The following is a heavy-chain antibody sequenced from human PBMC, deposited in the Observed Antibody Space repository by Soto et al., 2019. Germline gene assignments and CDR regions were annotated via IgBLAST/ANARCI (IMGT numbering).Heavy chain of an antibody. Sequence: QVQLVQSGAEVKKPGASVKVSCKASGYTFTSYGISWVRQAPGQGLEWMGWISAYNGNTKYAQKLQGRVTMTTDTPTSTAYMELRSLTSDDTALYYCARDQAMAQFDYWGQGTLVTVSS. V-gene: IGHV1-18*01. CDR3: ARDQAMAQFDY. J-gene: IGHJ4*02. CDR2: ISAYNGNT. D-gene: IGHD5-18*01. CDR1: GYTFTSYG.